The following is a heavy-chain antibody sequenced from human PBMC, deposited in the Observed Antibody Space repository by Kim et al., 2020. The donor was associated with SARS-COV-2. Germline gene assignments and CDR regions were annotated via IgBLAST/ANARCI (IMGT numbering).Heavy chain of an antibody. CDR1: GYSFTSYW. V-gene: IGHV5-51*01. CDR2: IYPGDSDT. D-gene: IGHD4-17*01. J-gene: IGHJ6*02. CDR3: ARHTTIPPDYRYNYYYYYGMDV. Sequence: GESLKISCKGSGYSFTSYWIGWVRQMPGKGLEWMGIIYPGDSDTRYSPSFQGQVTISADKSISTAYLQWSSLKASDTAMYYCARHTTIPPDYRYNYYYYYGMDVWGQGTTVTVSS.